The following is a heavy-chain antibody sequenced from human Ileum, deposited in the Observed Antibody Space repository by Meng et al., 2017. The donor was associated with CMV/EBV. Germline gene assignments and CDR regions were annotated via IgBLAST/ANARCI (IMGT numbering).Heavy chain of an antibody. V-gene: IGHV1-18*01. D-gene: IGHD3-10*01. CDR3: ARDKSDLGREGFYY. CDR1: GYTFTNYG. Sequence: QCQLWQSGPAVKKPGDSLKVYCRASGYTFTNYGVTWVRQAPEQGLEWMGWISGYTGNTQYSEKIQGRVTMTADTSTATAYMELTSLRSDDTAVYYCARDKSDLGREGFYYWGQGTLVTVSS. CDR2: ISGYTGNT. J-gene: IGHJ4*02.